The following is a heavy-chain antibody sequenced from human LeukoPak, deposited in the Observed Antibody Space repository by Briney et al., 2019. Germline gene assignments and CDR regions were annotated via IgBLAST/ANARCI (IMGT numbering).Heavy chain of an antibody. J-gene: IGHJ6*02. D-gene: IGHD5-18*01. CDR3: ARVRTAMASDYYYYYGMDV. Sequence: PSETLSLTCTVSGGSISSYYWSWIRQPRGTGLEWIGYIYYSGSTNYNPSLKSRVTISVDTSKNQFSLKLSSVTAADTAVYYCARVRTAMASDYYYYYGMDVWGQGTTVTVSS. CDR2: IYYSGST. CDR1: GGSISSYY. V-gene: IGHV4-59*01.